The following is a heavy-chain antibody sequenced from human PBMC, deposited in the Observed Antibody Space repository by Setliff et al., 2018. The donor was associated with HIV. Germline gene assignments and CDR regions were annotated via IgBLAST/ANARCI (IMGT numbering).Heavy chain of an antibody. CDR1: GYTFTSYD. D-gene: IGHD3-22*01. J-gene: IGHJ6*02. Sequence: GALVKVSCKASGYTFTSYDISWVRQAPGQGLEWMGWISAYNGNTNYAQKLQGRVTMTTDTSTSTAYMELRSLRSDDTAVYYCAREIGDYYDSSGYYPPTDYYYGMDVWGQGTTVTVSS. CDR3: AREIGDYYDSSGYYPPTDYYYGMDV. V-gene: IGHV1-18*01. CDR2: ISAYNGNT.